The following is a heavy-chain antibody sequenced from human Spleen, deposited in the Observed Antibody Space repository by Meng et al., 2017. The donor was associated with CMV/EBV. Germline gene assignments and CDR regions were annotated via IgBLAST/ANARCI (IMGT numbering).Heavy chain of an antibody. J-gene: IGHJ4*02. CDR2: IYYSGTT. V-gene: IGHV4-59*05. CDR1: GFTFSDYY. CDR3: ARLGDYYDSSGYGLFDQ. D-gene: IGHD3-22*01. Sequence: GSLRLSCAASGFTFSDYYMNWIRQAPGKGLEWTGSIYYSGTTYYNPSLKSRVTISVDTSKNQVSLKLRSVTAADTAVYYCARLGDYYDSSGYGLFDQWGQGALVTVSS.